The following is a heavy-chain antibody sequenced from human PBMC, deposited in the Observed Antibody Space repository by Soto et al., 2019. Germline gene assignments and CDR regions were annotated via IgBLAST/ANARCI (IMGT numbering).Heavy chain of an antibody. J-gene: IGHJ6*03. D-gene: IGHD3-3*01. CDR3: ATVRVADDFWSGYYNWNYYYYMDV. CDR1: GFTFSSYW. Sequence: GGSLRLSCAASGFTFSSYWMSWVRQAPGKGLEWVANIKQDGSEKNYVDSVKGRFTISRDNAKNTLYLQMNSLRAEDTAVYYCATVRVADDFWSGYYNWNYYYYMDVWGKGTTVTVSS. CDR2: IKQDGSEK. V-gene: IGHV3-7*01.